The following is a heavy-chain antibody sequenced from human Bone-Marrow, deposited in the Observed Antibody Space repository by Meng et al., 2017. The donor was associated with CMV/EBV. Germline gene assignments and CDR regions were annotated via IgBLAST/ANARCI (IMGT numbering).Heavy chain of an antibody. CDR2: INPSGGST. CDR1: GYTFTSYY. V-gene: IGHV1-46*01. J-gene: IGHJ4*02. CDR3: ARDVEMATSATDY. Sequence: QAAGYTFTSYYMHWVRQAPGQGLEWMGIINPSGGSTSYAQKFQGRVTMTRDTSTSTVYMELSSLRSEDTAVYYCARDVEMATSATDYWGQGTLVTVSS. D-gene: IGHD5-24*01.